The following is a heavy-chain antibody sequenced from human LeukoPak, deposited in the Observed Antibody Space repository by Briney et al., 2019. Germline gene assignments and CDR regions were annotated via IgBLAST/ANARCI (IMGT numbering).Heavy chain of an antibody. CDR1: GGSFSGYY. D-gene: IGHD6-19*01. Sequence: SETLSLTCAVYGGSFSGYYWSWIRQPPGKGLEWIGEINHSGSTNYNPSLKSRVTISVDTSKNQFSLKLSSVTAAATAVYYCARGISIAVAGTAREESYYYYYMDVWGKGTTVTVSS. V-gene: IGHV4-34*01. CDR3: ARGISIAVAGTAREESYYYYYMDV. J-gene: IGHJ6*03. CDR2: INHSGST.